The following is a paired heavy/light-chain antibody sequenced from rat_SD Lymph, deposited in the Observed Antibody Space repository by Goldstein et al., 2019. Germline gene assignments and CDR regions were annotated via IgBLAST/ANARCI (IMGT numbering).Light chain of an antibody. CDR3: LQHNSWPLT. V-gene: IGKV22S2*01. J-gene: IGKJ5*01. CDR1: QNINKY. Sequence: DIQMTQSPSFLSASVGDRVTLSCKASQNINKYLAWYQQKLGEAPKLLIYNANSLQTGIPSRFSGSGSGTDFTLTISSLQPEDVATYFCLQHNSWPLTFGSGTKLEIK. CDR2: NAN.
Heavy chain of an antibody. V-gene: IGHV5-7*01. D-gene: IGHD1-3*01. CDR1: GFTFSDYN. CDR2: ISYDGSST. J-gene: IGHJ2*01. Sequence: EVQLVESGGGLVQPGRSLKLSCAASGFTFSDYNMAWVRQAPKKGLEWVATISYDGSSTYYRDSVKGRFTISRDNAKSTLYLQMDSLRSEDTATYYCARHGITTVATFDYWGQGVMVTVSS. CDR3: ARHGITTVATFDY.